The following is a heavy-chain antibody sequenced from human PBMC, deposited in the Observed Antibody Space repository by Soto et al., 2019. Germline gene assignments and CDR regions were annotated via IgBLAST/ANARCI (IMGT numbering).Heavy chain of an antibody. Sequence: EVQLLESGGGLVQPGGSLRLFCAASGFTFSSYAMSWVRQAPGKGLEWVSAISGSGGSTYYADSVKGRFTISRDNSKNTLYLQMNSLRAEDTAVYYCANFPIVVVTAIPPYWGQGTLVTVSS. CDR1: GFTFSSYA. V-gene: IGHV3-23*01. CDR2: ISGSGGST. J-gene: IGHJ4*02. CDR3: ANFPIVVVTAIPPY. D-gene: IGHD2-21*02.